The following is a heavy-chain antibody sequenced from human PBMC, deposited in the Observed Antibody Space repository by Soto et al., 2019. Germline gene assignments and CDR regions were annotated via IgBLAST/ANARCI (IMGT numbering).Heavy chain of an antibody. D-gene: IGHD2-15*01. V-gene: IGHV4-30-4*01. CDR3: ARQERYCSGGSCLNWFDP. J-gene: IGHJ5*02. CDR1: GGSISSGDYY. Sequence: SETLSLTCTVSGGSISSGDYYWSWIRQPPGKGLEWIGYIYYSGSTYYNPSLKSRVTISVDTSKNQLSLILSSVTAADTAVYYCARQERYCSGGSCLNWFDPWGQGTLVTVSS. CDR2: IYYSGST.